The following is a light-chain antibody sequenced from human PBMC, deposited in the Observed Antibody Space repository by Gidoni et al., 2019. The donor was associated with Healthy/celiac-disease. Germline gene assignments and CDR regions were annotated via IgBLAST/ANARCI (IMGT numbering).Light chain of an antibody. Sequence: DIQMTQSPSSLSASVGDRVTITCQASQDISNYLTWYPQKPGKAPKLLIYDASNLETGVPSRFSGSGSGTDFTFTISSLQPEDIATYYCQQYDNLPRTFGPGTKVDIK. CDR3: QQYDNLPRT. J-gene: IGKJ3*01. CDR1: QDISNY. CDR2: DAS. V-gene: IGKV1-33*01.